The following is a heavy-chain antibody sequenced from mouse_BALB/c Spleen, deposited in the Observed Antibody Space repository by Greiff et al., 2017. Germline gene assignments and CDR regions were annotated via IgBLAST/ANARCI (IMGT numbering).Heavy chain of an antibody. CDR1: GYTFTDYN. CDR2: INPNNGGT. J-gene: IGHJ1*01. CDR3: AREFYYGRSWYFDV. D-gene: IGHD1-1*01. Sequence: VQLQQSGPELVKPGASVKISCKTSGYTFTDYNMDWVKQSHGKSLEWIGDINPNNGGTIYNQKFKGKATLTVDKSSSTAYMELRSLTSEDTAVYYCAREFYYGRSWYFDVWGAGTTVTVSS. V-gene: IGHV1-18*01.